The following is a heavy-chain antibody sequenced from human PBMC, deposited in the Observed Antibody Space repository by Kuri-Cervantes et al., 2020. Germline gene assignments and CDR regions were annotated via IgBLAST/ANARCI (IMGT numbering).Heavy chain of an antibody. Sequence: LRLSCTVSGGSISSGGYYWSWIRQHPGKGLEWIGYIYYSGRTYYNPSLKSRVTISVDTSKNQFSLKLSSVTAADTAVYYCARSGTQGYCSGGSCYVSGWFDPWGQGTLVTVSS. V-gene: IGHV4-31*03. CDR1: GGSISSGGYY. D-gene: IGHD2-15*01. J-gene: IGHJ5*02. CDR2: IYYSGRT. CDR3: ARSGTQGYCSGGSCYVSGWFDP.